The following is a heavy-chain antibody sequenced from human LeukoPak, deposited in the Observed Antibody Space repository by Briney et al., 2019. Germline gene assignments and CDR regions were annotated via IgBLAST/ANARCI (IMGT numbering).Heavy chain of an antibody. CDR2: INHSGRT. CDR3: ARFFAGYSSSWLLTHTKGAFDI. CDR1: GGSFSGYY. V-gene: IGHV4-34*01. Sequence: PSETLSLTCAVYGGSFSGYYWSWIRQPPGKGLEWIGEINHSGRTNYNPSLKSRVTISVDTSKNQFSLKLISVTAADTAVYYCARFFAGYSSSWLLTHTKGAFDIWGQGTMVTVSS. D-gene: IGHD6-13*01. J-gene: IGHJ3*02.